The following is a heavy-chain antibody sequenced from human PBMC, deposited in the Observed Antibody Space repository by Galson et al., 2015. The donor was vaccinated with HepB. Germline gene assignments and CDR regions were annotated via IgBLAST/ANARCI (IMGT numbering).Heavy chain of an antibody. V-gene: IGHV3-30*02. J-gene: IGHJ3*02. D-gene: IGHD2-21*01. CDR1: GFFFSSNG. CDR2: IRYDGNIK. Sequence: SLRLSCAASGFFFSSNGIHWVRQAPGKGLEWVTFIRYDGNIKYYADAVKGRFTISRDNSENTVYLQMNSLRPEDTAVYYCAKWALASMGDAFDIWGQGTMVSVSS. CDR3: AKWALASMGDAFDI.